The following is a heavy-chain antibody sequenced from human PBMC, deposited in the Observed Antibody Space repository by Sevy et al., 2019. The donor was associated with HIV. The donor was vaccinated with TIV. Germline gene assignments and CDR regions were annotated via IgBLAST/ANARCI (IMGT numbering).Heavy chain of an antibody. CDR3: ATGGNLDYYDSSPPAY. V-gene: IGHV1-24*01. Sequence: ASVKVSCKVSGYTLTELSMHWVRQAPGKGLEWMGGFDPEDGETIYAQKFQGRVTMTEDTSTDTAYMGLSSLRSEDTAVYYCATGGNLDYYDSSPPAYWGQGTLVTISS. D-gene: IGHD3-22*01. CDR2: FDPEDGET. J-gene: IGHJ4*02. CDR1: GYTLTELS.